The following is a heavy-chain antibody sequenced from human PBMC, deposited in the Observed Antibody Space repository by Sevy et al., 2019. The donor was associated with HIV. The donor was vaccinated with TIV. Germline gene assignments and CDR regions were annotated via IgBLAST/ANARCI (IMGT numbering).Heavy chain of an antibody. Sequence: GGSLRLSCAASGFTFSSYSMNWVRQAPGKGLEWVSSISSSSSYIYYADSVKGRFTISRENAKNSLYLQMNSLRAEDTAVYYCARDTLGPSRWLVYDAFDIWGQGTMVTVSS. CDR1: GFTFSSYS. CDR3: ARDTLGPSRWLVYDAFDI. D-gene: IGHD6-19*01. CDR2: ISSSSSYI. V-gene: IGHV3-21*01. J-gene: IGHJ3*02.